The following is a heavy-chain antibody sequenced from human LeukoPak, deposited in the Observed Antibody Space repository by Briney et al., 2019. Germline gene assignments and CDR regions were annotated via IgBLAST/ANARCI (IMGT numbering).Heavy chain of an antibody. V-gene: IGHV3-7*01. Sequence: PGGSLSLSCAASGFTFSSYWMYWVRQAPGKGLEWVANIRQDGSEKYYVDSVRGRFTISRDNAKNSLYLQMNSLRAEDTAVYYCARGEGPYRPDNWFDPWGQGTLVTVSS. CDR1: GFTFSSYW. CDR2: IRQDGSEK. J-gene: IGHJ5*02. D-gene: IGHD1-26*01. CDR3: ARGEGPYRPDNWFDP.